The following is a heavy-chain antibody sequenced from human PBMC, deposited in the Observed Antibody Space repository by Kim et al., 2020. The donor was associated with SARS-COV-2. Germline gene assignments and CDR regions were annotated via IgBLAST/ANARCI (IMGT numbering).Heavy chain of an antibody. D-gene: IGHD5-12*01. V-gene: IGHV1-46*01. J-gene: IGHJ4*02. Sequence: QKFQGRVTMTRDTSTSTVYMELSSLRSEDTAVYYCAREWHSGYDNYYFDYWGQGTLVTVSS. CDR3: AREWHSGYDNYYFDY.